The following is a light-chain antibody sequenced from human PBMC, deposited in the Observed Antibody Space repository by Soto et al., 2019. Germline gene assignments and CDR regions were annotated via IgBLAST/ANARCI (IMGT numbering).Light chain of an antibody. CDR2: SNN. J-gene: IGLJ3*02. V-gene: IGLV1-44*01. CDR3: PAWDDSLNGRV. CDR1: NSNVGSNT. Sequence: QSVLTQPPSASGTPGQRVTISCSGSNSNVGSNTVHWYQHLPGTAPKLLIYSNNQRPSGVPDRFSGSKSGTSASLAISGLQSEDESDYYCPAWDDSLNGRVFGGGPKLTVL.